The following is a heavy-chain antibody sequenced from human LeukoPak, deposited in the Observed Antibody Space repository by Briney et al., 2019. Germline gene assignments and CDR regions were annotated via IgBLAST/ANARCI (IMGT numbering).Heavy chain of an antibody. V-gene: IGHV1-46*01. CDR3: ARGAAAGTRYYYMDV. J-gene: IGHJ6*03. CDR2: INPSGGST. Sequence: ASVKVSCKASGGTFSSYAISWVRQAPGQGLEWMGIINPSGGSTSYAQKFQGRVTMTRDTSTSTVYMELSSLRSEDTAVYYCARGAAAGTRYYYMDVWGKGTTVTISS. CDR1: GGTFSSYA. D-gene: IGHD6-13*01.